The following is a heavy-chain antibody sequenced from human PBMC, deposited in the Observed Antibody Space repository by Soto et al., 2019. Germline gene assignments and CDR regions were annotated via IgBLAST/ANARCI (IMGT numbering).Heavy chain of an antibody. CDR3: RLNWKEEGYYYYGMDV. J-gene: IGHJ6*01. CDR1: GFTFSGSA. D-gene: IGHD1-1*01. CDR2: IRSKANSYAT. Sequence: GESLKISCAASGFTFSGSAMHWVRQASGKGLEWVGRIRSKANSYATAYAASVKGRFTISRDDSKNTAYLQMNSLKTEDTAVYYCRLNWKEEGYYYYGMDVWGQATTVTVSS. V-gene: IGHV3-73*01.